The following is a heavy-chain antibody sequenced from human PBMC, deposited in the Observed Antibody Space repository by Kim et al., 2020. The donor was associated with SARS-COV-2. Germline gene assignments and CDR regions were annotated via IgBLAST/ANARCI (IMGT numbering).Heavy chain of an antibody. D-gene: IGHD2-8*01. J-gene: IGHJ4*02. Sequence: GGSLRLSCVASGFPFNKFSMNWVRQAPGRGLEWVSYISSSSSTIYYRDSVKGRFTISRDRAKNSLHLQMNTLRDEDTAAYYCARGSNAFEHWGRGILVTV. CDR1: GFPFNKFS. CDR3: ARGSNAFEH. V-gene: IGHV3-48*02. CDR2: ISSSSSTI.